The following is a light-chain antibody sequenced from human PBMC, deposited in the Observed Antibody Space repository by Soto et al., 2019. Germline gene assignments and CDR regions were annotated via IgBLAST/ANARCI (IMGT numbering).Light chain of an antibody. CDR1: QSVTNN. Sequence: EIVMTQSPVTLSVSPGERATLSCRASQSVTNNIAWYQQKPGQAPRLLIYDASTRATGIPARFSGSGSGTDFTLTISRLEPEDFAVYFCQQYGNSPQITFGQGTRLEIK. V-gene: IGKV3-15*01. CDR3: QQYGNSPQIT. J-gene: IGKJ5*01. CDR2: DAS.